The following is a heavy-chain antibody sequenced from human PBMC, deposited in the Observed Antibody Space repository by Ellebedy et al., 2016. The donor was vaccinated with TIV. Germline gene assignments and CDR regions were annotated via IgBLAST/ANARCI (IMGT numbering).Heavy chain of an antibody. CDR2: IHHSGNS. J-gene: IGHJ6*02. CDR3: ARDLGRYGMDV. Sequence: MPSETLSLTCSVSGGSINNYYWTWIRQPPGQGLEWIGDIHHSGNSHIHPSLKGRVTLSLDTSKNQFSLDLSSVTAADTATYYCARDLGRYGMDVWGQGTTVTVSS. V-gene: IGHV4-59*01. CDR1: GGSINNYY.